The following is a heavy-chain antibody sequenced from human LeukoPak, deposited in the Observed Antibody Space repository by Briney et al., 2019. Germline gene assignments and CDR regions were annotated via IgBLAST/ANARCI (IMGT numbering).Heavy chain of an antibody. J-gene: IGHJ3*02. CDR2: IYHSGST. CDR1: GYSISSGYY. CDR3: ARPRGLLYVMTDAFDI. D-gene: IGHD4-11*01. V-gene: IGHV4-38-2*01. Sequence: SETLSLTCDVSGYSISSGYYWGWLRQPPGEGLGWIGSIYHSGSTYYNPSLKSRVTISVDTSKNQFSLKLSSVTAADTAVYYCARPRGLLYVMTDAFDIWGQGTMVTVSS.